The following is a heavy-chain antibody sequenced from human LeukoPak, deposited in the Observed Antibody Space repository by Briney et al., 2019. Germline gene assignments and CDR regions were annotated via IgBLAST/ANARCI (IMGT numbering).Heavy chain of an antibody. CDR1: GFTFSSYA. Sequence: GGSLRLSCAASGFTFSSYAMSWVRQAPGKGLEWVTALTDSGGSTYYADSVKGRFTISRDNSQNTLYLQMNSLRVEDTAVYYCAKGDITIFSPFDYWGQGTLVTVSS. D-gene: IGHD3-9*01. CDR3: AKGDITIFSPFDY. CDR2: LTDSGGST. V-gene: IGHV3-23*01. J-gene: IGHJ4*02.